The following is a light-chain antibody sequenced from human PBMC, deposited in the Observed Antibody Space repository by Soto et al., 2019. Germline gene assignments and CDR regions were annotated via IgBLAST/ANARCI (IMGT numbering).Light chain of an antibody. CDR2: WAS. J-gene: IGKJ3*01. CDR1: QSVLQTSDNRNY. Sequence: DIVMTQSPDYLAVSLGERATINCKSSQSVLQTSDNRNYLAWYQQKPGQPPKLLIYWASTREFGVPDRFSGGGSGTDFPLTISTLQAEDVAVYYCQQYYTTPLTFGPGTKVDIK. V-gene: IGKV4-1*01. CDR3: QQYYTTPLT.